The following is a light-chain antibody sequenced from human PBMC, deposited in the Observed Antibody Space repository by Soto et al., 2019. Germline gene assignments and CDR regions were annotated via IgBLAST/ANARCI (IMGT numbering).Light chain of an antibody. CDR2: GSS. J-gene: IGKJ3*01. CDR3: QQYASSPRT. CDR1: QSVSRSY. V-gene: IGKV3-20*01. Sequence: EIVLTQSPGTLSLSPGERATLSCRASQSVSRSYLAWFQQIPGQAPRLLIYGSSFRATGVPDRFSGSGSGTDFTLTISRLEPEDFAVYYCQQYASSPRTFGPGTKVDIK.